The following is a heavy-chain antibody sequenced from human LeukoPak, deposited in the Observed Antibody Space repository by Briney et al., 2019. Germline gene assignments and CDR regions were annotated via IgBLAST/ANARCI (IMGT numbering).Heavy chain of an antibody. CDR2: INHSGST. D-gene: IGHD3-3*01. V-gene: IGHV4-34*01. Sequence: PSETLSLTCAVYGGSFSGYYWSWIRQPPGKGLEWIGEINHSGSTNYNPSLKSRVTISVDTSKNQFSLKLSSVTAADTAVYYCARGRGFWSGYYTGKFNYYYYYMDVWGKGTTVTVSS. J-gene: IGHJ6*03. CDR3: ARGRGFWSGYYTGKFNYYYYYMDV. CDR1: GGSFSGYY.